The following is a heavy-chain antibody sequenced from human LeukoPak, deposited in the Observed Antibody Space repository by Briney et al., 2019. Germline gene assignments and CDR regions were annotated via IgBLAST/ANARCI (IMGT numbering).Heavy chain of an antibody. J-gene: IGHJ6*03. Sequence: PSETLSLTCTVSGVSISRYYWTWIRQPAGKGLEWIGRMHTSGSVNYNPSLKSRVNMSADTSKNQFSLNLNTVTAADTAVYYCARLPDPYGGDSKYYYYMDVWGKGTTVTVFS. CDR3: ARLPDPYGGDSKYYYYMDV. V-gene: IGHV4-4*07. CDR1: GVSISRYY. CDR2: MHTSGSV. D-gene: IGHD4-23*01.